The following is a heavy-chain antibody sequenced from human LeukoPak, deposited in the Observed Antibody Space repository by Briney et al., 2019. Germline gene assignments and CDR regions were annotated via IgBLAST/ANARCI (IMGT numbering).Heavy chain of an antibody. CDR1: GGSISSYY. V-gene: IGHV4-4*07. CDR3: ARQPQRYYYYGMDV. Sequence: SEALSLTCTVSGGSISSYYWSWIRQPAGKGLEWIGRIYTSGSTNYNPSLKSRVTMSVDTSKNQFSLKLSSVTAADTAVYYCARQPQRYYYYGMDVWGQGATVTVSS. CDR2: IYTSGST. J-gene: IGHJ6*02.